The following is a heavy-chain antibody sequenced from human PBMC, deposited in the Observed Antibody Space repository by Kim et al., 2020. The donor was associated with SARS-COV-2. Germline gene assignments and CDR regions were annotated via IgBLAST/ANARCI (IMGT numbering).Heavy chain of an antibody. V-gene: IGHV4-39*01. CDR3: ARQVTVHIHIVVVIATTFAY. CDR2: IYYSGST. J-gene: IGHJ4*02. D-gene: IGHD2-21*01. CDR1: GGSISSSSYY. Sequence: SETLSLTCTVSGGSISSSSYYWGWIRQPPGKGLEWIGSIYYSGSTYYNPSLKSRVTISVDTSKNQFSLKLSSVTAADTAVYYCARQVTVHIHIVVVIATTFAYGGQGTLVTVSS.